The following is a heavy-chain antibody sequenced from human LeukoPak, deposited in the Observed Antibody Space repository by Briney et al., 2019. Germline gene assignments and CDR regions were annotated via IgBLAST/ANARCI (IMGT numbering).Heavy chain of an antibody. CDR1: GGSFSGYY. CDR2: INHSGST. Sequence: SETLSLTCAVYGGSFSGYYWSWFRQPPGKGLEWIGEINHSGSTNYNPSLKSRVTISVDTSKNQFSLKLSSVTAADTAVYYCARPRIVGAPGYFQHWGQGTLVSVSS. J-gene: IGHJ1*01. D-gene: IGHD1-26*01. V-gene: IGHV4-34*01. CDR3: ARPRIVGAPGYFQH.